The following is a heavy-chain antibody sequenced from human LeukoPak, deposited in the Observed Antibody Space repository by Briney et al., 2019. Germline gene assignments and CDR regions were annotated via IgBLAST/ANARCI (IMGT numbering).Heavy chain of an antibody. CDR2: IYTSGST. Sequence: SETLSLTCTVSGGSISSGSYYWSWIRQPAGKGLEWIGRIYTSGSTNYNPSLKSRVTISVDTSKNQFSLKLSSVTAADTAVYYCARAYSSGCHDYWGQGTLVTVSS. J-gene: IGHJ4*02. CDR1: GGSISSGSYY. D-gene: IGHD6-19*01. CDR3: ARAYSSGCHDY. V-gene: IGHV4-61*02.